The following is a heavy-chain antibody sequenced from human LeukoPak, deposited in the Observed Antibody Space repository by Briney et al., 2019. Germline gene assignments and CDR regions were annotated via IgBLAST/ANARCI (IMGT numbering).Heavy chain of an antibody. J-gene: IGHJ4*02. Sequence: ASVKVSCKVSVYILTELSMHWVRQAPGKGLEWRGGFDPEDGETICAQKLQGRVTLTEDTSTDTAYMELSSLRSEDTAVYYCVTDLQGWLQLNYWGQGTLVTVSS. CDR3: VTDLQGWLQLNY. V-gene: IGHV1-24*01. CDR2: FDPEDGET. CDR1: VYILTELS. D-gene: IGHD5-24*01.